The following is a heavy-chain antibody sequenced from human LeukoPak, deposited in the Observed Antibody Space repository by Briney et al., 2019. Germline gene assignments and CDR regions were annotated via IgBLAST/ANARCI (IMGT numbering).Heavy chain of an antibody. CDR1: GGSFSGYY. D-gene: IGHD2-2*01. V-gene: IGHV4-34*01. Sequence: SETLSLTCAVYGGSFSGYYWSWIRQSPGKGLEWIGEINHSGSTNYNPSLKSRVTISVDTSKNQFSLNLSSVTAADTAVYYCARLRGSSVWGQGTTVTVSS. CDR2: INHSGST. CDR3: ARLRGSSV. J-gene: IGHJ6*02.